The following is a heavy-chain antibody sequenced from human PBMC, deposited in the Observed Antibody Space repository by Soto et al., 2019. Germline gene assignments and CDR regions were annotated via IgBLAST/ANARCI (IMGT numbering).Heavy chain of an antibody. Sequence: EVQVVESGGGLVKPGGSLRLSCNFTFSMYSMNWVRQAPGKGLEWVASISSGSAFIKYADSVKGRFSISRDNAKNSVSLQMNSLRAEDTAMYYCTRDQGGSYDSWFDPWGRGTQVTVSS. J-gene: IGHJ5*02. V-gene: IGHV3-21*01. CDR3: TRDQGGSYDSWFDP. D-gene: IGHD1-26*01. CDR1: TFSMYS. CDR2: ISSGSAFI.